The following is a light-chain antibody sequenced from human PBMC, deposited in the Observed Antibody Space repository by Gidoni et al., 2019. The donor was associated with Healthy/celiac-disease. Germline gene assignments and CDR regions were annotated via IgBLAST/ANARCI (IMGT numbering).Light chain of an antibody. V-gene: IGLV3-1*01. Sequence: SDELTQPPAASVSTGQTASITCSGDKLGDKYACWYQQKPGQSPVLVIYQDSQQPSGIPERFSGSISGNTATLTISGTQAMDEADSYCQAWDSSTVVFGGGTKLTVL. CDR1: KLGDKY. J-gene: IGLJ2*01. CDR2: QDS. CDR3: QAWDSSTVV.